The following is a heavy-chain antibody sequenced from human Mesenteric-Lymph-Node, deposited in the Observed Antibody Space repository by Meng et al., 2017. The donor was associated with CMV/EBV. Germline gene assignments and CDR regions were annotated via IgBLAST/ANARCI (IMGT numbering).Heavy chain of an antibody. D-gene: IGHD6-13*01. J-gene: IGHJ4*02. CDR2: INHSGST. CDR3: ARGRGSSWYYHLLEDY. CDR1: GGSFSGYY. V-gene: IGHV4-34*01. Sequence: YGGSFSGYYWGWIRQPPGKGLEWIGEINHSGSTNYNPSLKSRVTISVDTSKNQFSLKLSSVTAADTAVYYCARGRGSSWYYHLLEDYWGQGTLVTVSS.